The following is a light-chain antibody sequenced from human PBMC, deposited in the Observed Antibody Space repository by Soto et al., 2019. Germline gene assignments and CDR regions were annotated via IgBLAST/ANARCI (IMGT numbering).Light chain of an antibody. CDR2: AAS. J-gene: IGKJ3*01. CDR3: QQSYSTPFT. CDR1: QSISTY. V-gene: IGKV1-39*01. Sequence: DLQMTQSPSSLSASVGDRVTITCRASQSISTYLNWYRQRPGKAPNLLIYAASTLQRGVPSRYSRGGSGTDLTLTISSLQPEDFGTYYCQQSYSTPFTFGPGTEVDVK.